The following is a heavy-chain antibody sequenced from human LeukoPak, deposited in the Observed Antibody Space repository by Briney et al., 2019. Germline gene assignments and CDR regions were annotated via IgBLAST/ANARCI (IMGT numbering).Heavy chain of an antibody. J-gene: IGHJ6*03. CDR1: GFTVSSNY. CDR3: AKAPGRIAADYMDV. D-gene: IGHD6-6*01. V-gene: IGHV3-23*01. Sequence: PGGSLRLSCAASGFTVSSNYMSWVRQAPGKGLEWVSAISGSGGSTYYADSVKGRFTISRDNSKNTLYLQMNSLRAEDTAVYYCAKAPGRIAADYMDVWGKGTTVTVSS. CDR2: ISGSGGST.